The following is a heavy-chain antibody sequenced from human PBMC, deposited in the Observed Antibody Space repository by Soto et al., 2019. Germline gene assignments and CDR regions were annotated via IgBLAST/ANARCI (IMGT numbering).Heavy chain of an antibody. Sequence: GASVKVSCKASGGTFSSYAISWVRQAPGQGLEWMGGIIPIFGTANYAQKFQGRVTITADESTSTAYMELSSLRSEDTAVYYCARDRLEQWLVQGAGRYYGMDVWGQGTTVTVSS. V-gene: IGHV1-69*13. CDR3: ARDRLEQWLVQGAGRYYGMDV. J-gene: IGHJ6*02. CDR2: IIPIFGTA. D-gene: IGHD6-19*01. CDR1: GGTFSSYA.